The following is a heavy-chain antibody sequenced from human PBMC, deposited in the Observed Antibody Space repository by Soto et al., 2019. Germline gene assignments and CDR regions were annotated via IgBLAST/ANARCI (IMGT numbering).Heavy chain of an antibody. CDR1: GGSISSSSYY. D-gene: IGHD3-10*01. V-gene: IGHV4-39*01. CDR3: AVRSPSNGMDV. Sequence: SETLSLTCTVSGGSISSSSYYWGWIRQPPGKGLEWIGSIYYSASTYYNPSLKSRVTISVDTSKHQFSLKLSSVTAADTAVYYCAVRSPSNGMDVWGQGTTVTVSS. J-gene: IGHJ6*02. CDR2: IYYSAST.